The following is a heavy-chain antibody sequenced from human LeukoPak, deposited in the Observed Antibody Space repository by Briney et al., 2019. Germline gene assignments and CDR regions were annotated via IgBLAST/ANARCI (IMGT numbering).Heavy chain of an antibody. D-gene: IGHD6-13*01. CDR3: VREGVSSSWNNWYFDL. Sequence: GGSLRLSCAASGFTFSSYSMNWVRQAPGKGLEWVSYISSSSSTIYYADSVKGRFTISRDNAKNSLYLQMNSLRAEDTAVYYCVREGVSSSWNNWYFDLWGRGTLVTVSS. CDR1: GFTFSSYS. J-gene: IGHJ2*01. CDR2: ISSSSSTI. V-gene: IGHV3-48*01.